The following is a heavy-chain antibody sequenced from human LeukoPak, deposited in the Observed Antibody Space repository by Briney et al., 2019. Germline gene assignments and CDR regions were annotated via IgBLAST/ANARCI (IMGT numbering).Heavy chain of an antibody. CDR2: IIPIFGTA. CDR1: VGTFSSYA. J-gene: IGHJ6*02. V-gene: IGHV1-69*13. D-gene: IGHD1-26*01. Sequence: SVNVSCKASVGTFSSYAISWVRQAPGQGLEWMGGIIPIFGTANYAQKFQGRVTITADESTSTAYMELSSLGSEDTAVYYCASRNFRYSGSYGTYYYYGMDVWGQGTTVTVSS. CDR3: ASRNFRYSGSYGTYYYYGMDV.